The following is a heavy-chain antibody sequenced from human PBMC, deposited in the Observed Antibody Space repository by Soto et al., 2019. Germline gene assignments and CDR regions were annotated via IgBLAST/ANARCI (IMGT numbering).Heavy chain of an antibody. CDR2: INRIGST. D-gene: IGHD3-10*01. Sequence: QVQLQQWGDGLLKPSETLSLTCAVYGGAFSSYYWNWIRQSPGKGLEWIGDINRIGSTNYNPSLTGRVTMSVDSSKNQFYLRLTSVTAADTSMYYCARVGVDMIRGITRKRTGLDPWGQGPLVIVS. J-gene: IGHJ5*02. CDR1: GGAFSSYY. CDR3: ARVGVDMIRGITRKRTGLDP. V-gene: IGHV4-34*01.